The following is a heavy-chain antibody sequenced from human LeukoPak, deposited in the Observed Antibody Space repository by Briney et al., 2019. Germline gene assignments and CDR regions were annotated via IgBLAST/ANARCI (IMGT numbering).Heavy chain of an antibody. CDR1: GFTFSTYA. D-gene: IGHD6-19*01. CDR2: ISVSGGST. V-gene: IGHV3-23*01. J-gene: IGHJ4*02. CDR3: VKLQGSGPYYFDY. Sequence: PGGSLRLSCAASGFTFSTYAMSWVRQAPGKGLEWVSAISVSGGSTYYADSVKGRFTISRDNSKNTLYLQMNSLSAEDTAVYYCVKLQGSGPYYFDYWGQGTLVTVSS.